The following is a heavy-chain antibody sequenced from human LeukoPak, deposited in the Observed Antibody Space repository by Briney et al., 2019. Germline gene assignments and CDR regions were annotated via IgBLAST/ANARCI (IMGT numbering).Heavy chain of an antibody. CDR1: GFTFSSYG. D-gene: IGHD3-10*01. J-gene: IGHJ4*02. Sequence: PGGSLRLSCAASGFTFSSYGMHWVRQAPGKGLEWVAVISYDGSNKYYADSVKGRFTISRDNSKNTLYLQMNSLRAEDTAVYYCARNMVRGVITWCDYWGQGTLVTVSS. CDR2: ISYDGSNK. CDR3: ARNMVRGVITWCDY. V-gene: IGHV3-30*03.